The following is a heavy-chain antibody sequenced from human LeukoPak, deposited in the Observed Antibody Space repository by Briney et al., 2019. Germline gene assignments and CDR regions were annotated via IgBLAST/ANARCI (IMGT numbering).Heavy chain of an antibody. CDR2: IYSGGST. V-gene: IGHV3-53*01. CDR1: GFTVSSNY. Sequence: PGGSLRLSCAASGFTVSSNYMSWVRQAPGKGLEWVSVIYSGGSTYYADSVKGRFTISRDNSKNTLYLQMNSLRAEDTAVYYCAREGTSYSFGYWGQGTQVTVSS. CDR3: AREGTSYSFGY. J-gene: IGHJ4*02. D-gene: IGHD2-15*01.